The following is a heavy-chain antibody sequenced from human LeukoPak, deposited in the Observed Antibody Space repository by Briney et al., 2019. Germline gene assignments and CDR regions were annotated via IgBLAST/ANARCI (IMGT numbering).Heavy chain of an antibody. V-gene: IGHV3-73*01. Sequence: GSLRLSCAASGFTFSGSAMHWVRQASGKGLEWVGRIRSKANSYATAYAASVKGRFTISRDDSKNTAYLQMNSLKTEDTAVYYCTRRYYYGSGSPPTNYYYYYMDVWGKGTTVTVSS. J-gene: IGHJ6*03. CDR2: IRSKANSYAT. CDR3: TRRYYYGSGSPPTNYYYYYMDV. D-gene: IGHD3-10*01. CDR1: GFTFSGSA.